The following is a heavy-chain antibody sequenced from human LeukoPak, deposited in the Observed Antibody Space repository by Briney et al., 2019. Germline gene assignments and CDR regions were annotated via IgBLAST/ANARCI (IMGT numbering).Heavy chain of an antibody. Sequence: ASVKVSCKASGGTFSSYAISWVRQAPGQGLEWMGWINPNSGGTNYAQKFQGRVTMTRDTSISTAYMELRRLRSDDTAVYYCAREGRVDSAVVLFDYWGQGTLVTVSS. V-gene: IGHV1-2*02. CDR2: INPNSGGT. J-gene: IGHJ4*02. D-gene: IGHD5-18*01. CDR3: AREGRVDSAVVLFDY. CDR1: GGTFSSYA.